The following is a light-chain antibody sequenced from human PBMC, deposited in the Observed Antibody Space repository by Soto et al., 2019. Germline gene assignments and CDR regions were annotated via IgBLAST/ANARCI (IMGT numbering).Light chain of an antibody. CDR1: SSNIGRNT. CDR2: SNN. Sequence: QSVLTQPPSASGTPGQRVTISCSGSSSNIGRNTVNWHQQLPGTAPKVLIYSNNQRPSGVPDRLSGSKSGTSASLAISGLQSEDEADYYCAAWDDSLNAVVFGGGTKLTVL. V-gene: IGLV1-44*01. CDR3: AAWDDSLNAVV. J-gene: IGLJ2*01.